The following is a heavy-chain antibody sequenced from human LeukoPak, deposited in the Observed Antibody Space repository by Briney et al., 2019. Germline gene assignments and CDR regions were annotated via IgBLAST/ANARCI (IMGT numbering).Heavy chain of an antibody. Sequence: PSETLSLTCTVSGGSISSGSYYWSWIRQPAGKGLEWIGRIYTSGSTNYNPSLKSRVTISVDTSKNQFSLKLSSVTAADTAVYYCANPPTVTSFDYWGQGTLVTVSS. CDR2: IYTSGST. J-gene: IGHJ4*02. D-gene: IGHD4-11*01. V-gene: IGHV4-61*02. CDR3: ANPPTVTSFDY. CDR1: GGSISSGSYY.